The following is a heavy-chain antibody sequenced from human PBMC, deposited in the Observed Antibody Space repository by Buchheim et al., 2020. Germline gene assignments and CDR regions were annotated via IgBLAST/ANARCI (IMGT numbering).Heavy chain of an antibody. J-gene: IGHJ4*02. CDR3: ARGSPMVF. CDR2: IYPSGST. CDR1: GGSISRGSYY. Sequence: QVQLQESGPGLVKPSQPLSLTCTVSGGSISRGSYYWTWIRQPAGKGLEWIGRIYPSGSTNYNPSLKSRVTISVDKSKNQISLKLSSVTAADTAMYYCARGSPMVFWGQGTL. D-gene: IGHD3-10*01. V-gene: IGHV4-61*02.